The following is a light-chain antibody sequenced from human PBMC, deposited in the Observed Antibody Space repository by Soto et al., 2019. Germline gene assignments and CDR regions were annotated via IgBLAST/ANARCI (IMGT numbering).Light chain of an antibody. CDR2: GAS. V-gene: IGKV3-20*01. Sequence: EIVLTQSPGTLSLSTGERATLSCRASQSVSSSYLGWYQQKPGQAPRLLIYGASSRATGIPDRFSGSGSGTDFTLTISRLEPEDFAVYYCQQYGSSPWTFGQATKVDI. CDR3: QQYGSSPWT. CDR1: QSVSSSY. J-gene: IGKJ1*01.